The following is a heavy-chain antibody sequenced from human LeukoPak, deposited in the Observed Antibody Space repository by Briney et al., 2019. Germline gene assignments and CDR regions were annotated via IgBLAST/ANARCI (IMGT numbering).Heavy chain of an antibody. CDR1: GYTFTSYG. CDR3: ARESAAAGHNWFDP. CDR2: ISAYNGNT. D-gene: IGHD6-13*01. J-gene: IGHJ5*02. V-gene: IGHV1-18*01. Sequence: GASVKVSCKASGYTFTSYGISWVRQAPGQGLDWMGWISAYNGNTNYAQKLQGRVTMTTDTSTSTAYMELRSLRSDDTAVYYCARESAAAGHNWFDPWGQGTLVTVSS.